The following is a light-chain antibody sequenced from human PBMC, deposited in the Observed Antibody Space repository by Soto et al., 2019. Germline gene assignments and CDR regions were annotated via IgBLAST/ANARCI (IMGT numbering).Light chain of an antibody. CDR2: GAS. J-gene: IGKJ1*01. CDR3: LQHNNWWT. CDR1: QTINNN. V-gene: IGKV3-15*01. Sequence: VMTQAPATLSVSPGERATLSCRASQTINNNVAWYQLKDGQVPRLVIYGASTRATDIPARFSGSGSGTEFTLTISSLQSEDFAIYYCLQHNNWWTFGQGTKVDIK.